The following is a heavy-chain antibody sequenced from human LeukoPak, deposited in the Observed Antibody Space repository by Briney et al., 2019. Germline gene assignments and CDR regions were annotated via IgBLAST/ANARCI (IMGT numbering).Heavy chain of an antibody. J-gene: IGHJ4*02. Sequence: PGGSLRLSCAASGFTFSSYSMNWVRQAPGKGLEWVSSISSSSSYIYYADSVMGRFTISRDNAKNSLYLQMNSLRAEDTAVYYCARGTSNYDILTGYYSDVDYWGQGTLVTVSS. V-gene: IGHV3-21*01. D-gene: IGHD3-9*01. CDR1: GFTFSSYS. CDR3: ARGTSNYDILTGYYSDVDY. CDR2: ISSSSSYI.